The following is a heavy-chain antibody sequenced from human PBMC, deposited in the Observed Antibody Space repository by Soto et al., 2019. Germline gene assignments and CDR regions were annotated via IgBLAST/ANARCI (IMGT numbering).Heavy chain of an antibody. Sequence: QVQLQESGPGLVKPSQTLSLTCTVPGGSISSGGYYWSWIRQHPGKGLEWIGYIYYSGSTYYTPSLKSRVTISVDTSKNQFSLKLSSVTAADTAVYYCAGGIGYSINNWFDPWGQGTLVTVSS. CDR3: AGGIGYSINNWFDP. CDR2: IYYSGST. D-gene: IGHD6-13*01. V-gene: IGHV4-31*03. CDR1: GGSISSGGYY. J-gene: IGHJ5*02.